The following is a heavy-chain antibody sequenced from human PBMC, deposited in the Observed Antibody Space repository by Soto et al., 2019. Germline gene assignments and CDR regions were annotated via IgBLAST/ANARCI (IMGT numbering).Heavy chain of an antibody. CDR3: ARDRSAVVTPSSYYYGMDV. CDR1: GGSISSGGYY. D-gene: IGHD2-21*02. Sequence: PSETLSLTCTVSGGSISSGGYYWSWIRQHPGKGLGWIGYIYYSGSTYYNPSLKSRVTISVDTSKNQFSLKLSSVTAADTAVYYCARDRSAVVTPSSYYYGMDVWGQGTTVTVSS. J-gene: IGHJ6*02. V-gene: IGHV4-31*03. CDR2: IYYSGST.